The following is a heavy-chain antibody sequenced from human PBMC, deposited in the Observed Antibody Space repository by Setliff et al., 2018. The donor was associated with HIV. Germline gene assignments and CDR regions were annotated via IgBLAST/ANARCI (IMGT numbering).Heavy chain of an antibody. V-gene: IGHV3-48*04. CDR2: ISSSGSTI. CDR1: GFTFSRHA. Sequence: GGSLRLSCTASGFTFSRHAMTWVRQAPGKGLEWVSYISSSGSTIYYADSVKGRFTISRDNAKNSLYLQMNSLRADDTAVYYCASSGSYGYWGQGTLVTVSS. CDR3: ASSGSYGY. J-gene: IGHJ4*02. D-gene: IGHD1-26*01.